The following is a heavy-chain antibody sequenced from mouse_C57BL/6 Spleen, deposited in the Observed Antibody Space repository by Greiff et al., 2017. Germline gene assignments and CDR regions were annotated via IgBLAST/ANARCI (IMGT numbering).Heavy chain of an antibody. D-gene: IGHD2-1*01. V-gene: IGHV1-54*01. CDR3: AMEGGNYPLYAMDY. J-gene: IGHJ4*01. CDR2: INPGSGGT. Sequence: QVQLQQSGAELVRPGTSVKVSCKASGYAFTNYLIEWVKQRPGQGLEWIGVINPGSGGTNYNEKFKGKATLTADKSSSTAYMQLSSLTSADSAVYFCAMEGGNYPLYAMDYWGQGTSVTVSS. CDR1: GYAFTNYL.